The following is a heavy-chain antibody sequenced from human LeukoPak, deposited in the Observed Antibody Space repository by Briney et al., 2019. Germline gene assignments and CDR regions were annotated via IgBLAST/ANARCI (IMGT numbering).Heavy chain of an antibody. CDR2: IYYSGST. Sequence: PSETLSLTRTVSGGSISSYYWSWIRQPPGKGLEWIGYIYYSGSTNYNPSLKSRVTISVDTSKNQFSLKLSSVTAADTAVYYCARMNYYDSSGYERGYDYWGQGTLVTVSS. CDR1: GGSISSYY. J-gene: IGHJ4*02. V-gene: IGHV4-59*08. D-gene: IGHD3-22*01. CDR3: ARMNYYDSSGYERGYDY.